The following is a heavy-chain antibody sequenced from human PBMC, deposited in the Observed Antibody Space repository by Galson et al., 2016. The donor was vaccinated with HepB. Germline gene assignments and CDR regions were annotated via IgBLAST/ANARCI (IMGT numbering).Heavy chain of an antibody. V-gene: IGHV3-11*06. CDR2: ISGNSGDI. CDR3: ARSLLTVTSPFGY. CDR1: GFTFSDYY. Sequence: SLRLSCAASGFTFSDYYMSWIRQAPGTGLEWISYISGNSGDIRYADSGKGRFTVSRDNAENSVYLQMNSLRVDDTAVYYCARSLLTVTSPFGYWGQGTLVTVSS. D-gene: IGHD4-17*01. J-gene: IGHJ4*02.